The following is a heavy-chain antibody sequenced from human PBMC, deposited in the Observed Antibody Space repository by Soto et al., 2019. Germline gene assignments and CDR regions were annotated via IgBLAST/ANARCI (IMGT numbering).Heavy chain of an antibody. J-gene: IGHJ5*02. V-gene: IGHV4-59*08. CDR1: GGSISSYY. Sequence: SETLSLTCTVSGGSISSYYWSWIRQPPGKGLEWIGYIYYSGSTNYNPSLKSRVTISVDTSKNQFSLKLSSVTAADTAVYYCARHTVLRFLEWFDNWFDPWGQGTLVTVSS. D-gene: IGHD3-3*01. CDR2: IYYSGST. CDR3: ARHTVLRFLEWFDNWFDP.